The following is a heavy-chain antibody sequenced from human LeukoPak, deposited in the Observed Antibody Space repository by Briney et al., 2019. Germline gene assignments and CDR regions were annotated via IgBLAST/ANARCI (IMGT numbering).Heavy chain of an antibody. V-gene: IGHV3-64*01. CDR1: GFTFSSYA. CDR2: ISSNGGST. CDR3: ARDHYYDSSGYYYKPYYYYMDV. D-gene: IGHD3-22*01. Sequence: PGGSLRLSCAASGFTFSSYAMHWVRQAPGKGLEYVSAISSNGGSTYYANSVKGRFTISRDNSKNMLYLQMGSLRAEDMAVYYCARDHYYDSSGYYYKPYYYYMDVWGKGTTVTVSS. J-gene: IGHJ6*03.